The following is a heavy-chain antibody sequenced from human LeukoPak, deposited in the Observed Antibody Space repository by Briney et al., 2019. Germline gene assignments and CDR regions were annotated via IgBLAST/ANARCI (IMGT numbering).Heavy chain of an antibody. CDR2: ISYDGSNK. CDR3: AKHAVTTVTTAPVDY. CDR1: GFTFSSYA. D-gene: IGHD4-17*01. J-gene: IGHJ4*02. Sequence: GGSLRLSCAASGFTFSSYAMHWGRQAPGKGLEWGAVISYDGSNKYYADSVKGRFTISRDNSKNTLYLQMNSLRAEDTAVYYCAKHAVTTVTTAPVDYWGQGTLVTVSS. V-gene: IGHV3-30*18.